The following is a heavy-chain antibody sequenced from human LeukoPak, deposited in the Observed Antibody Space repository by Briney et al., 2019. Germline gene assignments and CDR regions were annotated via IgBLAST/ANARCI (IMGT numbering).Heavy chain of an antibody. CDR2: IWYDGSNK. V-gene: IGHV3-33*01. CDR3: ARERTTATTASWAY. CDR1: GFTFSSYG. Sequence: GGSLRLSCAASGFTFSSYGMHWVRQAPGKGLEWVAVIWYDGSNKYYADSVKGRFTISRDNSKSTLYLQMNSLRPEDTAVYYCARERTTATTASWAYWGQGTLVTVAS. J-gene: IGHJ4*02. D-gene: IGHD1-1*01.